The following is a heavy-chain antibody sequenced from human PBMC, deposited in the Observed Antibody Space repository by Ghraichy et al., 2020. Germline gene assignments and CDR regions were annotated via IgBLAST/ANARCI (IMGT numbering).Heavy chain of an antibody. CDR3: AQMGRGYHSNNFDN. Sequence: SETLSLTCTVSGGSISNYYWSWIRQPPGKGLEWIGYIYFSGSTNYNPSLKSRVTISVDTSRNQFSLRLNSVTAADTAVYYCAQMGRGYHSNNFDNWGQGTLVTVSS. V-gene: IGHV4-59*08. CDR1: GGSISNYY. J-gene: IGHJ4*02. CDR2: IYFSGST. D-gene: IGHD5-12*01.